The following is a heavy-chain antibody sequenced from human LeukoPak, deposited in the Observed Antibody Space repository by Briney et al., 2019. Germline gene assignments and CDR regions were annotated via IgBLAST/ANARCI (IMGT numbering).Heavy chain of an antibody. J-gene: IGHJ4*02. V-gene: IGHV4-38-2*01. CDR1: GYSISSGYY. D-gene: IGHD6-13*01. Sequence: PSATLSLTCAVAGYSISSGYYWGWIRQPPGKGLEWIGSIYHSGSTYYNPSLKSRVTISVDTSKNQFSLKLSSVTAADTAVYYCARAAAAGIYVLFHYWAQGTLVTVSS. CDR2: IYHSGST. CDR3: ARAAAAGIYVLFHY.